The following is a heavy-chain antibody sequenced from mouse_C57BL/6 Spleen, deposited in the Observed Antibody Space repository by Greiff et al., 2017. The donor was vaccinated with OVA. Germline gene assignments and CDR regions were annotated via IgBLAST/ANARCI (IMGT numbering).Heavy chain of an antibody. Sequence: QVQLKQPGAELVKPGASVKLSCKASGYTFTSYWMHWVKQRPGRGLEWIGRIDPNSGGTKYNGKFKSKATLTVDKPSSTAYMQLSSLTSEDSAVYYCAREGCTVVENYYAMDYWGQGTSVTVSS. D-gene: IGHD1-1*01. J-gene: IGHJ4*01. CDR1: GYTFTSYW. CDR2: IDPNSGGT. V-gene: IGHV1-72*01. CDR3: AREGCTVVENYYAMDY.